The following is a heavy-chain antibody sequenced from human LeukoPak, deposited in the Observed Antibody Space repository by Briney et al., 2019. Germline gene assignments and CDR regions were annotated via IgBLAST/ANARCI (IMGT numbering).Heavy chain of an antibody. Sequence: SETLSLTCDVDGGSLSGSHWSWIRQSPRKRLEWIGEINHRGDANYNPSLQTRVDNSVDMSKNQFSLKMNSVTAADTAVYYCARSEVNSSGYWVILYWGQGTLVTVSS. CDR1: GGSLSGSH. V-gene: IGHV4-34*01. D-gene: IGHD3-22*01. J-gene: IGHJ4*02. CDR3: ARSEVNSSGYWVILY. CDR2: INHRGDA.